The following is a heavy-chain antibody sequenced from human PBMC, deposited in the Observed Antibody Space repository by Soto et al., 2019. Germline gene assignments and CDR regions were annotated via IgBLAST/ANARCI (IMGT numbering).Heavy chain of an antibody. CDR2: ISAYNGNT. J-gene: IGHJ5*02. Sequence: ASVKVSCKASGYTFTSYGISWVRQAPGQGLEWMGWISAYNGNTNYAQKLQGRVTMTTDTSTSTAYMELRSLRSDDTAVYYCARVRVVVMVPGWFDPWGQGTLVTVSS. CDR3: ARVRVVVMVPGWFDP. D-gene: IGHD3-22*01. CDR1: GYTFTSYG. V-gene: IGHV1-18*01.